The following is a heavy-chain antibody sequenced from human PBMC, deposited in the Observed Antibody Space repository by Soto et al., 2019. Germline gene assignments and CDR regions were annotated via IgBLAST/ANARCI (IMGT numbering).Heavy chain of an antibody. CDR1: GFTFSSYW. D-gene: IGHD1-26*01. CDR3: ARAFLGATDYYYGMDV. Sequence: WWSLRLSCAASGFTFSSYWMHWVRQAPGKGLVWVSRINSDGSSTSYADSVKGRFTISRDNAKNTLYLQMDSLRAEDTAVYYCARAFLGATDYYYGMDVWGQGTTVTVSS. J-gene: IGHJ6*02. CDR2: INSDGSST. V-gene: IGHV3-74*01.